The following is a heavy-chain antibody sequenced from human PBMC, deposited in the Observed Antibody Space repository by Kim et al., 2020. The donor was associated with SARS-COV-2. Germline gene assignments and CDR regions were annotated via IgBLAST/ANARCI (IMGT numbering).Heavy chain of an antibody. D-gene: IGHD3-3*01. CDR3: AKDIGQENDFWSGRQAGYYYYGMDV. CDR1: GFTFSSYA. V-gene: IGHV3-23*01. J-gene: IGHJ6*02. Sequence: GGSLRLSCAASGFTFSSYAMSWVRQAPGKGLEWVSAISGSGGSTYYADSVKGRFTISRDNSKNTLYLQMNSLRAEDTAVYYCAKDIGQENDFWSGRQAGYYYYGMDVWGQGTTVTVSS. CDR2: ISGSGGST.